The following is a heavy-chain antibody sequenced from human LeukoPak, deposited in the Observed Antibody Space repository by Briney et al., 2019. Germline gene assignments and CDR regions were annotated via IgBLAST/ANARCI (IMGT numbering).Heavy chain of an antibody. CDR2: IYADGTT. Sequence: PGGSLRLSCAASGFTVSNDYMAWVRQDPGKGLEWVSLIYADGTTFYTDSVKGRFTISSDNSKNTLYLLVDSLRAEDTAIYYCANDVSPLGWYLDSWGQGVPVTVSS. J-gene: IGHJ4*02. CDR3: ANDVSPLGWYLDS. CDR1: GFTVSNDY. V-gene: IGHV3-53*01. D-gene: IGHD2-15*01.